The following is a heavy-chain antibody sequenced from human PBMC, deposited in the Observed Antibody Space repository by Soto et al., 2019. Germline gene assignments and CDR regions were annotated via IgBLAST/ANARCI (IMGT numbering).Heavy chain of an antibody. Sequence: SVKVCFKASCYTFTSYGISWVRQAPGQGLEWMGWISAYNGNTNYAQKLQGRVTMTTDTSTSTAYMELRSLRSDDTAVYYCARVAIRFLEWSYDAFDIWGQGTMVTV. J-gene: IGHJ3*02. D-gene: IGHD3-3*01. V-gene: IGHV1-18*01. CDR1: CYTFTSYG. CDR3: ARVAIRFLEWSYDAFDI. CDR2: ISAYNGNT.